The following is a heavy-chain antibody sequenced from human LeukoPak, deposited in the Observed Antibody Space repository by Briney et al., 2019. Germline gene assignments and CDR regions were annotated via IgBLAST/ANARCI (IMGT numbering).Heavy chain of an antibody. CDR2: LSGSGGST. CDR1: GFTFNNHG. V-gene: IGHV3-23*01. CDR3: AREYCSGGSCYLAH. Sequence: PGGSLRLSCAASGFTFNNHGMSWVRQAPGKGLEWVSSLSGSGGSTYYADSVKGRFTISRDNSKNTLYLQMNSLRAEDTAVYYCAREYCSGGSCYLAHWGQGTLVTVSS. J-gene: IGHJ4*02. D-gene: IGHD2-15*01.